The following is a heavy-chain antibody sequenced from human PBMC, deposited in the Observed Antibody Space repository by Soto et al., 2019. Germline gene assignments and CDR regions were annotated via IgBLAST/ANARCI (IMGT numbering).Heavy chain of an antibody. J-gene: IGHJ1*01. CDR2: INTDGSSI. Sequence: EVQLVESGGGLVQPGGSLRLSCAASGFTFSYYWMYWVRQAPGKGLLWVSRINTDGSSISYADSVKGRFTVSRDNAKNTLYLQMNSLRAEDTAVYYCARDEGRQGPEYFHHWGQGTLVTASS. CDR1: GFTFSYYW. V-gene: IGHV3-74*01. CDR3: ARDEGRQGPEYFHH.